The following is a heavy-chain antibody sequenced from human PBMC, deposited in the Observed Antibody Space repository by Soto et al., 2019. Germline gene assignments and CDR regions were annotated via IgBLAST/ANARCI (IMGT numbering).Heavy chain of an antibody. CDR1: GFSLSDYW. D-gene: IGHD6-19*01. V-gene: IGHV3-7*01. CDR3: AREVWHSGSRPYSYYGMDV. CDR2: IKQDGSQE. J-gene: IGHJ6*02. Sequence: EVKLVESGGGLVQPGGSLRLSCAASGFSLSDYWMTWVRQAPGKGLEWVANIKQDGSQEYSVDSVKGRFTISRDNAENSLYLQMSSLRVEDRAVYYCAREVWHSGSRPYSYYGMDVWGQGTTVTVSS.